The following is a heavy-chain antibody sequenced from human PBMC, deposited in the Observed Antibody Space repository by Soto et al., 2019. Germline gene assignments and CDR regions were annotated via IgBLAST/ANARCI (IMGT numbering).Heavy chain of an antibody. CDR1: GYSFTSYW. J-gene: IGHJ4*02. CDR3: ARHGYCSGGSCYWALDY. CDR2: IDPSDSYT. V-gene: IGHV5-10-1*01. D-gene: IGHD2-15*01. Sequence: GESLKISCKVSGYSFTSYWISGVRQIPGKGLEWMGKIDPSDSYTNYSPSFQGHVTISADKSIGTAYLQWSSLKASDTAMYYCARHGYCSGGSCYWALDYWGQGTLVTVSS.